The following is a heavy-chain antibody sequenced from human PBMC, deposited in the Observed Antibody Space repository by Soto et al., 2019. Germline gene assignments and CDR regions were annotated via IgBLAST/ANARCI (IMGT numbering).Heavy chain of an antibody. CDR1: GYTFTSYG. D-gene: IGHD3-22*01. CDR3: ARDLRSYTYYYDSSCYYSEYCQR. CDR2: ISAYNGNT. Sequence: QVQLVQSGAEVKKPGASVKVSCKASGYTFTSYGISWVRQAPGQGLEWMGWISAYNGNTNYAQKLQGRVTMTTDTSTSKRYVELSSPRSDDTAVYYCARDLRSYTYYYDSSCYYSEYCQRWGQCTPVTVSS. V-gene: IGHV1-18*01. J-gene: IGHJ1*01.